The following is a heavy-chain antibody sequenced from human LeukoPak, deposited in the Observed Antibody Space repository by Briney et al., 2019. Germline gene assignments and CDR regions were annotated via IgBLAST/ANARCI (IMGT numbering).Heavy chain of an antibody. CDR3: ARNSDFWSGYYSA. CDR1: GGTFSSYA. D-gene: IGHD3-3*01. Sequence: ASVKVSCKASGGTFSSYAISWVRQAPGQGLEWMGEIIPIFGTANYAQKFQGRVTITADESTSTAYMELSSLRSEDTAVYYCARNSDFWSGYYSAWGQGTLVTVSS. J-gene: IGHJ5*02. V-gene: IGHV1-69*13. CDR2: IIPIFGTA.